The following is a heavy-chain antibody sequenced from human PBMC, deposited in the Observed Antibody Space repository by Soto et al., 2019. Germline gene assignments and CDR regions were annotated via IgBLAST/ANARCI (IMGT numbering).Heavy chain of an antibody. CDR1: GYTFTSYD. CDR2: MNPNSGNT. D-gene: IGHD3-22*01. Sequence: ASVKVSCKASGYTFTSYDINWVRQATGQGLEWMGWMNPNSGNTGYAQKFQGRVTMTRNTSISTAYMELSSLRSEDTAVYYCARGNKYYYDSSGYYYGYFDLWGRGTLVTVSS. CDR3: ARGNKYYYDSSGYYYGYFDL. J-gene: IGHJ2*01. V-gene: IGHV1-8*01.